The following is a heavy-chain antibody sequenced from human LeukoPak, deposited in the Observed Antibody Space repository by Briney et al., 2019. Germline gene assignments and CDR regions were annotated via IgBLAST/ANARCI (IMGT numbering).Heavy chain of an antibody. D-gene: IGHD2-15*01. Sequence: PGGSLRLSCAASGFTFSTYGMSWVRQAPGQGLEWVSAVSSTGGTTYYADSVKGRFTISRDNSKNSHFLQIISLNAEATAVYYCAKNGDRGAFCSGGTCYPYYYYYMDVWGKGTTVTISS. CDR3: AKNGDRGAFCSGGTCYPYYYYYMDV. J-gene: IGHJ6*03. V-gene: IGHV3-23*01. CDR1: GFTFSTYG. CDR2: VSSTGGTT.